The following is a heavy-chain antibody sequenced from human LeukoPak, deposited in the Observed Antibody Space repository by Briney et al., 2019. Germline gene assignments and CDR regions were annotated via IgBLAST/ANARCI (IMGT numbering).Heavy chain of an antibody. CDR2: IHNSGTT. Sequence: SETLSPTCAVSGGPFSGYFWSWIRQSSGKGLEWIGEIHNSGTTNYNPSLNSRVTISEDTSKNQFYLNLSSVTAADTAVYYCARRYYNLGSFPFDFWGQGTLVTVSS. V-gene: IGHV4-34*01. D-gene: IGHD3-10*01. CDR1: GGPFSGYF. CDR3: ARRYYNLGSFPFDF. J-gene: IGHJ4*02.